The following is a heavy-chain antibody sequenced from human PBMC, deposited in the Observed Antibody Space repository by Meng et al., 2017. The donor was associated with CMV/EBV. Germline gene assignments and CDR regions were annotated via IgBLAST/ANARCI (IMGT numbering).Heavy chain of an antibody. CDR1: DYT. J-gene: IGHJ4*02. Sequence: DYTMHWVRQAPGKGLEWVSLISGDGGSTYYADSVKGRFTISRDNSKNSLYLQMNSLRTEDTALYYCAKDINSHLPGSRGYSYGAPDYWGQGTLVTVSS. D-gene: IGHD5-18*01. V-gene: IGHV3-43*01. CDR2: ISGDGGST. CDR3: AKDINSHLPGSRGYSYGAPDY.